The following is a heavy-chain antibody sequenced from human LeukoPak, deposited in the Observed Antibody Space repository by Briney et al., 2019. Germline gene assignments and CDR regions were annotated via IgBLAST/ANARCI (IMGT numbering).Heavy chain of an antibody. CDR3: LRDWYGSGSYWQIRESYFDY. V-gene: IGHV3-48*01. CDR1: GFTFSSYS. CDR2: ISSSSSTI. Sequence: PGGSLRLSCAASGFTFSSYSMGWVRQAPGKGLEWVSYISSSSSTIYNADSVKGRFTISRDNAKNSLYLQMNSLKTEDTAVYYCLRDWYGSGSYWQIRESYFDYWGQGTLVTVSS. D-gene: IGHD3-10*01. J-gene: IGHJ4*02.